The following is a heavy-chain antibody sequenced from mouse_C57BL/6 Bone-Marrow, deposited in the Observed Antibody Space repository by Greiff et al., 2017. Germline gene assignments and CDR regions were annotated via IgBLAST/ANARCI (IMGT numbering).Heavy chain of an antibody. CDR1: GYSITSGYY. CDR2: ISYDGSN. V-gene: IGHV3-6*01. J-gene: IGHJ2*01. Sequence: EVQLQESGPGLVKPSQSLSLTCSVTGYSITSGYYWNWIRQFPGNKLEWMGYISYDGSNNYNPSLKNRISITRDTSKNQFFLKLNSVTTEDTATYYCARLGLGDYWGQGTTLTVSS. D-gene: IGHD3-3*01. CDR3: ARLGLGDY.